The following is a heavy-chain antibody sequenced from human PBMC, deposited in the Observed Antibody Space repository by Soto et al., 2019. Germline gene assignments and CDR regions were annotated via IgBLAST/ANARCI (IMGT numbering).Heavy chain of an antibody. CDR2: IRSRPHNYAT. V-gene: IGHV3-73*02. CDR3: TTERDY. Sequence: EVQLVESGGGLVQLGGSLKLSCATSGLNFSGSAMHWARQASGKGLEWVVRIRSRPHNYATTYAASVEGRFTISRDDTKNTVYLQMNGLKTDDTAMYYCTTERDYWGRGTLVTVSS. CDR1: GLNFSGSA. J-gene: IGHJ4*02.